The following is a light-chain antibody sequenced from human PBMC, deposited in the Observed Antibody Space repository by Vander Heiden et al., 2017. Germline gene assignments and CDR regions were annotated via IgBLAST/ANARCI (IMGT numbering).Light chain of an antibody. V-gene: IGKV1-33*01. J-gene: IGKJ2*01. CDR2: DAS. CDR3: QQYDNLPFT. CDR1: QDISNY. Sequence: IQLTQSPSSLSASFGDRVIITCQASQDISNYLKWYQQKPGKAPKLLIYDASNLETGVPSRFSGSGSGTDFTFTISSLRPEDIATYYCQQYDNLPFTFGQGTKLEI.